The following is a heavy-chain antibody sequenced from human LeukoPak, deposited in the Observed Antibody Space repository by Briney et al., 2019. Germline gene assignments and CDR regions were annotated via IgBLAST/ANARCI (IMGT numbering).Heavy chain of an antibody. J-gene: IGHJ4*02. CDR3: ARKTDHQTGGDY. CDR2: IYSGGST. V-gene: IGHV3-66*01. Sequence: PGGSLRLSCAASGFSVSRNYMTWVRQAPGEGLEWVSLIYSGGSTSYADSVKGRFTTSRDNSKNTLYLQMNSLRAEDTAVYYRARKTDHQTGGDYWGQGTLVTVSS. CDR1: GFSVSRNY. D-gene: IGHD1-1*01.